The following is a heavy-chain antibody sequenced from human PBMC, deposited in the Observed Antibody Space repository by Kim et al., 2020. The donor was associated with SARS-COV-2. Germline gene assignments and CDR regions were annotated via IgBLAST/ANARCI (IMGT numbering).Heavy chain of an antibody. Sequence: ADSGKGRLPMSRANSQNTLYLQMNSLRAEDTAVYYCPKAGGPTVTSDYWGQGTLVTVAS. D-gene: IGHD4-17*01. CDR3: PKAGGPTVTSDY. V-gene: IGHV3-23*01. J-gene: IGHJ4*02.